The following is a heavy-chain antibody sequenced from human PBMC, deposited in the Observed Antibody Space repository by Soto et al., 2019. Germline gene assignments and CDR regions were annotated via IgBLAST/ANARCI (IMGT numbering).Heavy chain of an antibody. CDR3: ARVSAADAFDI. J-gene: IGHJ3*02. V-gene: IGHV1-18*01. CDR2: ISAYNGNT. D-gene: IGHD2-2*01. Sequence: ASVKGSCKASGYTFTGDGSSWVRQATGQGLEWMGWISAYNGNTNYAQKLQGRVTMTTDTSTSTAYMELRSLRSDDTAVYYCARVSAADAFDIWGQGTMVTVSS. CDR1: GYTFTGDG.